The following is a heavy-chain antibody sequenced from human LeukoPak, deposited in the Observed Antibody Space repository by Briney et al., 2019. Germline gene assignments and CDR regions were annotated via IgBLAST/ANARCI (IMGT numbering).Heavy chain of an antibody. CDR2: IRYDGSYK. CDR3: ALINPPGYFSDAFDI. V-gene: IGHV3-30*02. J-gene: IGHJ3*02. D-gene: IGHD3-9*01. Sequence: GGSLRLSCAASGFTFSSYGMHWVRQAPGKGLEWVAFIRYDGSYKYYADSVKGRFTISRDSSKNTLFLQMNSLRAEDTAVYYCALINPPGYFSDAFDIWGQGTMVTVSS. CDR1: GFTFSSYG.